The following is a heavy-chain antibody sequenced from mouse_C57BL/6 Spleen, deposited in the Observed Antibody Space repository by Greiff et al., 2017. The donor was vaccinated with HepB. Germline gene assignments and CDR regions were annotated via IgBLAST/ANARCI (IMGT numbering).Heavy chain of an antibody. Sequence: VQLQQSGTVLARPGASVKMSCKTSGYTFTSYWMHWVKQRPGQGLEWIGEIDTSDSYTHYNQKFKGKATLTVDTYSRTPYMQLRSLTSEDSAVYNCARSPYSNSYFDYSGQDTTLTLSS. V-gene: IGHV1-50*01. CDR2: IDTSDSYT. CDR3: ARSPYSNSYFDY. J-gene: IGHJ2*01. D-gene: IGHD2-5*01. CDR1: GYTFTSYW.